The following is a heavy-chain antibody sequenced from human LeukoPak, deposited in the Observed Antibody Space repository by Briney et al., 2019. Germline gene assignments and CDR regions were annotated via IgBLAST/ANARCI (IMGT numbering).Heavy chain of an antibody. V-gene: IGHV4-39*01. CDR3: ARLEVGDIVVVPAAETYYFDY. J-gene: IGHJ4*02. CDR2: IYYSGST. D-gene: IGHD2-2*01. Sequence: PSETLSLTCTVSGGSISSSSYYGGWIRQPPGKGLEWIGSIYYSGSTYYNPSLKSRVTISVDTTKNQFSLKLSSVTAADTAVYYCARLEVGDIVVVPAAETYYFDYWGQGTLVTVSS. CDR1: GGSISSSSYY.